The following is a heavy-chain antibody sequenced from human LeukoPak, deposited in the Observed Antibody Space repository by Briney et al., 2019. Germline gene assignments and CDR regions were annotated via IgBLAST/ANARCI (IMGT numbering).Heavy chain of an antibody. CDR3: AIPPGAIFGVARTHFDY. V-gene: IGHV3-23*01. J-gene: IGHJ4*02. CDR1: GFTFSSYA. D-gene: IGHD3-3*01. CDR2: ISGSGGST. Sequence: PGGSLRLSCAASGFTFSSYAMSWVRQAPGKGLEWVSAISGSGGSTYYADSVKGRFTISRDNSKNTLYLQMNSLRAEDTAVYYCAIPPGAIFGVARTHFDYWGQGTLVTVSS.